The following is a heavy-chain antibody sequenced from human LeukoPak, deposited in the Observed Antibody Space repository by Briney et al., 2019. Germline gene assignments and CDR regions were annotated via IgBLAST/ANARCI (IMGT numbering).Heavy chain of an antibody. CDR2: IIPIFGTA. CDR3: ARGRWKGSGYVPSDRQRRNWFDP. D-gene: IGHD5-12*01. Sequence: SVKVSCKASGGTFSSYAISWVRQAPGQGLEWMGGIIPIFGTANCAQKFQGRVTITADESTSTAYMELSSLRSEDTAVYYCARGRWKGSGYVPSDRQRRNWFDPWGQGTLVTVSS. J-gene: IGHJ5*02. V-gene: IGHV1-69*01. CDR1: GGTFSSYA.